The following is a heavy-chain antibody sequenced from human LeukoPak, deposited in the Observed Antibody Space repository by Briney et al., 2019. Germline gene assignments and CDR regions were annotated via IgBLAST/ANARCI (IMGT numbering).Heavy chain of an antibody. J-gene: IGHJ5*02. CDR2: IYTSGST. Sequence: SQTLSLTCTVSGGSISSGSYYWSWIRQPAGKGLEWIGRIYTSGSTNYNPSRKSRVTISVDTSKNQFSLKLSSVTAADTAVYYCARGLHHLFRFDPWGQGTLVTVSS. V-gene: IGHV4-61*02. CDR3: ARGLHHLFRFDP. CDR1: GGSISSGSYY. D-gene: IGHD3-10*02.